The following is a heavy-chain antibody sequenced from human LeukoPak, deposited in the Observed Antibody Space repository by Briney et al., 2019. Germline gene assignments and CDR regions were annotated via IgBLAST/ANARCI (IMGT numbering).Heavy chain of an antibody. J-gene: IGHJ4*02. Sequence: PGMSLRLSCAASGFSLYNHGMHWVRQAPGKGLEWVAMIWSDGASQFYADAVEGRFIISRDTSNNTVFLQMNSLTVDDTALYYCARDRVASRRGELDFWGRGIVVAVSS. D-gene: IGHD3-16*01. V-gene: IGHV3-33*01. CDR2: IWSDGASQ. CDR1: GFSLYNHG. CDR3: ARDRVASRRGELDF.